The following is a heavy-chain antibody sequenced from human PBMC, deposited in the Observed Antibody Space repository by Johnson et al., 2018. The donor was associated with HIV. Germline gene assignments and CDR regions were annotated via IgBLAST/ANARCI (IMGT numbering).Heavy chain of an antibody. J-gene: IGHJ3*02. D-gene: IGHD3-22*01. CDR1: GFTFSDYY. V-gene: IGHV3-11*04. Sequence: QVQLVESGGGLVKPGGSLRLSCAASGFTFSDYYMSWIRQAPGKGLEWVSYISSSGSTIYYADSVKGRFTISRDNAKNSLFLQMNSLRAEDTAVYYCARDSTPWVDYYVDYAFDIWGQGTVVTVSS. CDR3: ARDSTPWVDYYVDYAFDI. CDR2: ISSSGSTI.